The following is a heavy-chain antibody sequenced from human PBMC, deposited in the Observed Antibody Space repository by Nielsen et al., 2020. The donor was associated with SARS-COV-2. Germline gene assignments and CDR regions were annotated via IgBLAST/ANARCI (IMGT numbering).Heavy chain of an antibody. J-gene: IGHJ4*02. CDR1: GYTFTSYY. CDR2: VSPSGGDT. V-gene: IGHV1-46*01. Sequence: GSVKVSCKASGYTFTSYYIYWVRQAPGQGLEWMGIVSPSGGDTSYAQKFQGRVTMTRDTSTSTVYMELRSLRFDDTAVYYCARAPRDGSGLFDYWGQGTLVTVSS. D-gene: IGHD3-10*01. CDR3: ARAPRDGSGLFDY.